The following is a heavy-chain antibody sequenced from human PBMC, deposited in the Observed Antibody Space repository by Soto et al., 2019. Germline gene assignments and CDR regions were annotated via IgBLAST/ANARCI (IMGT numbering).Heavy chain of an antibody. CDR2: ISAYNGNT. D-gene: IGHD3-22*01. J-gene: IGHJ4*02. CDR1: GYTFTNYG. Sequence: QVQLVQSGAEVKKPGASVKVSCKASGYTFTNYGITWVRRAPGQGLEWMGWISAYNGNTKYAQRLQGRVTMTTDTSTSTAYMELRSLRSDDTAVYYCARVNAGDSMHSSGYYYWGQGTQVTVSS. V-gene: IGHV1-18*01. CDR3: ARVNAGDSMHSSGYYY.